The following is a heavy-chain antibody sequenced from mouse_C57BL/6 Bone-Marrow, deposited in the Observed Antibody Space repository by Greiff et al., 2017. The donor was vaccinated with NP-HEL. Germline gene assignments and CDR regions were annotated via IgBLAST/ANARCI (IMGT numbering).Heavy chain of an antibody. CDR2: IWRGGSA. D-gene: IGHD2-3*01. Sequence: VQLQQSGPGLVQPSQSLSITCTASGFSLTSYGVHWVRQTPGKGLEWLGVIWRGGSAAYNPAFMSRLSITKDNSKSQVFLKMNSLQADDAAIYYCAKSDGYTWFAYWGQGTLVTVSA. CDR3: AKSDGYTWFAY. CDR1: GFSLTSYG. J-gene: IGHJ3*01. V-gene: IGHV2-5*01.